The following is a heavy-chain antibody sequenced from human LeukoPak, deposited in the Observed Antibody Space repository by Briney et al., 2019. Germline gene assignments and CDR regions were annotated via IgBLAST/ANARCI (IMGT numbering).Heavy chain of an antibody. CDR3: ARDTGFGWFNY. J-gene: IGHJ4*02. CDR2: IDHSGST. D-gene: IGHD3-10*01. V-gene: IGHV4-34*01. CDR1: GGSFSGYY. Sequence: SETLSLTCAVYGGSFSGYYWSWIRQPPGKGLEWIGEIDHSGSTNYNPSPKSRVTISVDTSKNQFSLKLSSVTAADTAVYYCARDTGFGWFNYWGQGTLVTVSS.